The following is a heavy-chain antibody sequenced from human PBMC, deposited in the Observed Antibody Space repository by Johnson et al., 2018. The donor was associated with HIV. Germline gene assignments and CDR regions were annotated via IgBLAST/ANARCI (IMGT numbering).Heavy chain of an antibody. J-gene: IGHJ3*02. CDR1: GFTFSTYA. D-gene: IGHD2-21*02. Sequence: QVQLVESGGGVVQPGRSLRLSCAASGFTFSTYAMHWVRQAPGKGLEWVAVISYAGSTKYYADSAKGRFTISRDNSKNTLYLQRNSLGAEDTAVYYCARYCGGDCYSPHDAFDIWGQGTMVTVSS. CDR2: ISYAGSTK. CDR3: ARYCGGDCYSPHDAFDI. V-gene: IGHV3-30*04.